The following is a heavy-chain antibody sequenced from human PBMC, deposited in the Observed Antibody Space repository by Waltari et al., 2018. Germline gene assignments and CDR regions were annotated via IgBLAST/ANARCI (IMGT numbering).Heavy chain of an antibody. CDR2: INHSGST. CDR3: ASTYCSSTSCYKGHYYYYYGMDV. Sequence: QVQLQQWGAGLLKPSETLSLTCAVYGGSFSGYYWSWIRQPPGKGLEWIGEINHSGSTNYNPSPKSRVTISVDTSKNQFSLKLSSVTAADTAVYYCASTYCSSTSCYKGHYYYYYGMDVWGQGTTVTVSS. CDR1: GGSFSGYY. D-gene: IGHD2-2*02. J-gene: IGHJ6*02. V-gene: IGHV4-34*01.